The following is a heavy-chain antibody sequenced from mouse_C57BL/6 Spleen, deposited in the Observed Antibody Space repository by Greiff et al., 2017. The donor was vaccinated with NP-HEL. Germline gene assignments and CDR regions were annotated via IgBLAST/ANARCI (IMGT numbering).Heavy chain of an antibody. CDR2: ISSGSSTI. V-gene: IGHV5-17*01. J-gene: IGHJ3*01. CDR1: GFTFSDYG. CDR3: ERRDGYYGGFAY. Sequence: DVQLVESGGGLVKPGGSLKLSCAASGFTFSDYGMHWVRQAPEKGLEWVAYISSGSSTIYYADTVKGRFTISRDNAKNTLFLQMTSLRSKDTAVYYCERRDGYYGGFAYWGQGTLVTVSA. D-gene: IGHD2-3*01.